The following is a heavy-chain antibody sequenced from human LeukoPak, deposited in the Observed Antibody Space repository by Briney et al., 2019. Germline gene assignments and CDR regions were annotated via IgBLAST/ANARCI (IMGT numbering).Heavy chain of an antibody. V-gene: IGHV4-59*01. Sequence: SETLSLTCTVSGGSISSYYWSWIRQPPGKGLEWIGYIYNSGSTNYNPSLKSRVTISADTSKNQFSLKLSSVTAADTAVYYCARDRAGYYGSGSYYDDAFDIWGQGTMVTVSS. D-gene: IGHD3-10*01. J-gene: IGHJ3*02. CDR2: IYNSGST. CDR1: GGSISSYY. CDR3: ARDRAGYYGSGSYYDDAFDI.